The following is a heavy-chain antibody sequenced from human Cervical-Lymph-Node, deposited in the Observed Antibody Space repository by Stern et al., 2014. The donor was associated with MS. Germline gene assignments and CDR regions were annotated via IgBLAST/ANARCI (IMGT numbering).Heavy chain of an antibody. CDR1: GFSLSNSG. CDR3: MGVGDAMHV. CDR2: MSFVGGNK. V-gene: IGHV3-30*03. J-gene: IGHJ6*02. Sequence: VQLVESGGGVVQPGGSLTLSCAASGFSLSNSGMHWVRQAPGKGLEWVAVMSFVGGNKKYGDSVKGRFSISRDMANNTLFLQMNSLRPEDTAVYYCMGVGDAMHVWGQGTTV.